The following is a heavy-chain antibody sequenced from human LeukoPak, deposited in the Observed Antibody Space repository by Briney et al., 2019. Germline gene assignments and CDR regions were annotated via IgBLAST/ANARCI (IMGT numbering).Heavy chain of an antibody. CDR3: ARRDSSGYLDY. CDR1: GGSISSGGYY. V-gene: IGHV4-31*03. D-gene: IGHD3-22*01. Sequence: SETLSLTCTVSGGSISSGGYYWSWIRQHPGKGLEWIGYIYYSGITYYNPSLKSRVTISVDTSKNQFSLKLSSVTAADTAVYYCARRDSSGYLDYWGQGTLVTVSS. CDR2: IYYSGIT. J-gene: IGHJ4*02.